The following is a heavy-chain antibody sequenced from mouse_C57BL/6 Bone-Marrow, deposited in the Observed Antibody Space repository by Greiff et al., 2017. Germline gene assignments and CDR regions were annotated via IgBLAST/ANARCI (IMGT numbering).Heavy chain of an antibody. Sequence: EVKLMESGGGLVKPGGSLKLSCAASGFTFSSYAMSWVRQTPEKRLEWVATISDGGSYTYYPDNVKGRFTISRDNAKNNLYLQMSHLKSEDTAMYYCAREAYGKDYWGQGTTLTVSS. CDR3: AREAYGKDY. D-gene: IGHD2-10*02. CDR1: GFTFSSYA. V-gene: IGHV5-4*01. CDR2: ISDGGSYT. J-gene: IGHJ2*01.